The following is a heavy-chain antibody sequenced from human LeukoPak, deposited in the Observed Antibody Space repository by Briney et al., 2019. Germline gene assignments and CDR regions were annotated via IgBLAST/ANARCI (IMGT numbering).Heavy chain of an antibody. Sequence: ASVKVSCKASGYTFSSYDINWVRQATGQGLEWMGRMNPENGDAQYAQRFQGRVTMTRDTSISTAYMELSSLRSEDTALYYCAAGLRDPDYWGQGTLVTVSS. J-gene: IGHJ4*02. CDR2: MNPENGDA. CDR1: GYTFSSYD. D-gene: IGHD4-17*01. CDR3: AAGLRDPDY. V-gene: IGHV1-8*01.